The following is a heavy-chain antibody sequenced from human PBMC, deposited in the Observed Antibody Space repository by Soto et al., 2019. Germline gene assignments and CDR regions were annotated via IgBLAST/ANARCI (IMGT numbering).Heavy chain of an antibody. Sequence: QVQLVQSGAEVKKPGSSVKVSCKASGGTFSSYGISWVRXXPXQXLEWMGGIIPAFRKANYAQKFQGRVTITADESTSTAYMELSSLRSEDTAVYYCARDRGIAAAGSGGNWLDPWGQGTLVTVSS. D-gene: IGHD6-13*01. J-gene: IGHJ5*02. CDR3: ARDRGIAAAGSGGNWLDP. CDR1: GGTFSSYG. CDR2: IIPAFRKA. V-gene: IGHV1-69*01.